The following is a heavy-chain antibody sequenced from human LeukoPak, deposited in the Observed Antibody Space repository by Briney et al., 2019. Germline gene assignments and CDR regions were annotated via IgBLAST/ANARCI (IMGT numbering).Heavy chain of an antibody. J-gene: IGHJ4*02. V-gene: IGHV3-23*01. D-gene: IGHD1-26*01. CDR3: AILNRVEWDLGE. CDR2: VGDNGGGA. CDR1: GFHFSVYA. Sequence: GGSLRLSCVGSGFHFSVYAMGWVRQAPGKGLVGVARVGDNGGGAHSAESVRGRFSISKDNSKNTLYLQMNSLRPEDTAIYNCAILNRVEWDLGEGGQGVLVTVSS.